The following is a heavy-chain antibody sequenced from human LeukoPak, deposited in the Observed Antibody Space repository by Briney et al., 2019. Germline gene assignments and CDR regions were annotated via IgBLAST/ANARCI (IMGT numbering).Heavy chain of an antibody. CDR1: GFTFSSYG. V-gene: IGHV3-30*02. CDR2: IRYDGSNK. J-gene: IGHJ1*01. Sequence: PGGSLRLSCAASGFTFSSYGMQWVRQAPGKGLEWVAFIRYDGSNKYYADSVKGRFTISRDNSKNTLYLQMNSLRAEDTAVYYCAKDIEDIVVVPAAIQHWGQGTLVTVSS. D-gene: IGHD2-2*01. CDR3: AKDIEDIVVVPAAIQH.